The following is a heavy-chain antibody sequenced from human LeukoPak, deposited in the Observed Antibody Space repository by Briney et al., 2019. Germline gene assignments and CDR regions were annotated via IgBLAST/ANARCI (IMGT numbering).Heavy chain of an antibody. D-gene: IGHD6-19*01. CDR2: IDSDTYGNTI. J-gene: IGHJ4*02. Sequence: GGSLRLSCAASGFTLSSYSMNWVRQAPGKGLEWISYIDSDTYGNTIYYPHTVKGRFTISRDNAKNSLYLQMDSLRDEDTAVYYCARGTAVAAPQFDYWGQGTLVTVSS. CDR1: GFTLSSYS. CDR3: ARGTAVAAPQFDY. V-gene: IGHV3-48*02.